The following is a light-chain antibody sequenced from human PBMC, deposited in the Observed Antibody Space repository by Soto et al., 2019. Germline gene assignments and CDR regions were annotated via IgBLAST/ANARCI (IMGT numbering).Light chain of an antibody. CDR1: SSDVGGYNY. V-gene: IGLV2-14*01. CDR3: SSYTSSSTLV. J-gene: IGLJ2*01. CDR2: DVS. Sequence: QSALTQPASVSGSPGQASTISCTGTSSDVGGYNYVSWYQQHPGKAPKLMIYDVSNQPSGVSNRFSGSKSGNMASLTISGLQAEDEAEYYCSSYTSSSTLVFGGGTKLTVL.